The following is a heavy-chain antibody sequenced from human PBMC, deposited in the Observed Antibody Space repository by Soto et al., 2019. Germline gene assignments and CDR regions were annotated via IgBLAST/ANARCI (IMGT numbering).Heavy chain of an antibody. CDR1: GGSVSSNSYS. Sequence: SETLSLTCTVSGGSVSSNSYSWTWIRQPPGTGLEWIGEINHSGSTNYNPSLKSRVTISVDTSKNQFSLKLTSVTAADTAVYYCARDKITGLFDYGGQGTVVTVSS. J-gene: IGHJ4*02. D-gene: IGHD2-8*02. V-gene: IGHV4-39*07. CDR3: ARDKITGLFDY. CDR2: INHSGST.